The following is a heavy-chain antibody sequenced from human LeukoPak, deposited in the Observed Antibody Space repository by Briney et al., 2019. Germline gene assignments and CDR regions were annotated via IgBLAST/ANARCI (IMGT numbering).Heavy chain of an antibody. V-gene: IGHV1-69*04. CDR1: GCTFSSYA. CDR2: IIPIIGIA. J-gene: IGHJ5*02. CDR3: ARDKGPLYNWFDP. Sequence: ASVKVSCKASGCTFSSYAISWVRQAPGQGLEWMGRIIPIIGIANYAQKFQGRVTITADKSTSTAYMELSSLRSDDTAVYYCARDKGPLYNWFDPWGQGTLVTISS.